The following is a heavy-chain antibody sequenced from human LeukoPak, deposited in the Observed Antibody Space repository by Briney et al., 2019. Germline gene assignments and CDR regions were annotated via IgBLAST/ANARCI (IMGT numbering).Heavy chain of an antibody. D-gene: IGHD1-26*01. V-gene: IGHV4-34*01. Sequence: SETLSLTCAVYGGAFRGYYWSWIRQPPGKGVGLVGEINHSGSTSYNPSLKSRVTISVDTSKNQFSLKLSSVTAADTAVYYCARVVRSPRQCPFYYYYYYMDVWGKGTTVTVSS. CDR3: ARVVRSPRQCPFYYYYYYMDV. CDR2: INHSGST. J-gene: IGHJ6*03. CDR1: GGAFRGYY.